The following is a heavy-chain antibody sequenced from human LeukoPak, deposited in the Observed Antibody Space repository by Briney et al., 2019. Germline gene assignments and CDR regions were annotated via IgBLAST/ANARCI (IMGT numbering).Heavy chain of an antibody. D-gene: IGHD3-9*01. CDR1: GGSISSYY. CDR3: ARQGYDILTGYIDAFDI. CDR2: ISYSGST. Sequence: SETLSLTCTVSGGSISSYYWSWIRQPPGKGLEWIGYISYSGSTNYNPSLKSRVTISIDTSKNQFSMKLRSVTAADTAIYYCARQGYDILTGYIDAFDIWGQGTMVTVSS. J-gene: IGHJ3*02. V-gene: IGHV4-59*08.